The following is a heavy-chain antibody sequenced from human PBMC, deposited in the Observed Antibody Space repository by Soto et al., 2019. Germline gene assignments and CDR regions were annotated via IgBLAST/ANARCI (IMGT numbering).Heavy chain of an antibody. CDR2: INPNSGGT. V-gene: IGHV1-2*04. CDR1: GYTFTGYY. D-gene: IGHD3-9*01. J-gene: IGHJ6*04. Sequence: ASVKVSCKASGYTFTGYYMHWVRQAPGQGLEWMGWINPNSGGTNYAQKFQGWVTMTRDTSISTAYMELSRLRSDDTAVYYCARDLRYFHWYQSRRHYYYGKDVWGKGTTVTVAS. CDR3: ARDLRYFHWYQSRRHYYYGKDV.